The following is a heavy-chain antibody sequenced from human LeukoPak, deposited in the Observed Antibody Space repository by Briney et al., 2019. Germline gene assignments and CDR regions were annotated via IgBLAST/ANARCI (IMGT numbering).Heavy chain of an antibody. V-gene: IGHV4-59*01. CDR1: GGSISSYY. CDR3: ARASRVGPDREEGY. CDR2: IYYSGST. J-gene: IGHJ4*02. Sequence: SETLSLTCTVSGGSISSYYWSWIRQPPGKGLEWIGYIYYSGSTNYNPSLKSRVTISVDTSKNQFSLKLSSVTAADTAVYYCARASRVGPDREEGYWGQGTLVTVSS. D-gene: IGHD1-26*01.